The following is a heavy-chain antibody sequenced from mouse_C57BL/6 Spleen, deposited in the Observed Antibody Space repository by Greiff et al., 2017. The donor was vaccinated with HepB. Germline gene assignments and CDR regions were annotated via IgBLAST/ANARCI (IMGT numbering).Heavy chain of an antibody. CDR3: ARWHYGYDGGFDY. CDR1: GYAFSSSW. CDR2: IYPGDGDT. D-gene: IGHD2-2*01. V-gene: IGHV1-82*01. Sequence: VQLQQSGPELVKPGASVKISCKASGYAFSSSWMNWVKQRPGKGLEWIGRIYPGDGDTNYNGKFKGKATLTADKSSSTAYMQLSSLTSEDSAVYFCARWHYGYDGGFDYWGQGTTLTVSS. J-gene: IGHJ2*01.